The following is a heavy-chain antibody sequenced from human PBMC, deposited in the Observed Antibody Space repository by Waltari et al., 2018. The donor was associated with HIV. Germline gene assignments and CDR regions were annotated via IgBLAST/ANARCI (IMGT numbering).Heavy chain of an antibody. CDR2: SYHSGST. J-gene: IGHJ3*02. CDR1: GGSISSSNW. CDR3: ARDQDYGPKGDAFDI. Sequence: QVQLQESGPGLVKPSGTLSLTCAVSGGSISSSNWWSWVRQPPGKGLEWIGESYHSGSTNYNPSLKSRVTISVDKSKNQFSLKLSSVTAADTAVYYCARDQDYGPKGDAFDIWGQGTMVTVSS. V-gene: IGHV4-4*02. D-gene: IGHD3-10*01.